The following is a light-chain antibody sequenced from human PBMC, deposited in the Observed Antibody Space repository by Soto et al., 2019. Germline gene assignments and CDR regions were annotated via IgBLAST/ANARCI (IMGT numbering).Light chain of an antibody. CDR2: GAS. V-gene: IGKV3-15*01. Sequence: EIVMTLSPATLSLSPGETATLSCRASQSVHSNLAWFQPHPGQAPRLLIYGASSRATGIPVRFSGSGSGTEFTLTISSLQPEDFSVYYCQQYTDWPWGTFGGGTKVDIK. CDR1: QSVHSN. CDR3: QQYTDWPWGT. J-gene: IGKJ4*01.